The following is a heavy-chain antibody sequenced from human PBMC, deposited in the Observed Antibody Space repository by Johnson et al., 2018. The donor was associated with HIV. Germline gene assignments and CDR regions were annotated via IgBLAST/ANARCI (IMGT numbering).Heavy chain of an antibody. D-gene: IGHD3-16*01. V-gene: IGHV3-66*01. J-gene: IGHJ3*02. Sequence: VQLVESGGGLVQPGGSLRLSCAASGFIFSSFTMHWVRQAPGKGLEWVSVIYSGGSTYYADSVKGRFTISRDNSKNTLYLQRNSLRAEDPAVYYCARGGGNDAFDIWGQGTMVTVSS. CDR3: ARGGGNDAFDI. CDR1: GFIFSSFT. CDR2: IYSGGST.